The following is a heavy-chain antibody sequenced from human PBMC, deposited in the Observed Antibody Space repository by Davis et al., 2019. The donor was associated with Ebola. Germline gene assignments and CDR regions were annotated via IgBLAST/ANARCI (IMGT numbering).Heavy chain of an antibody. D-gene: IGHD5-18*01. J-gene: IGHJ4*02. CDR1: GYTFTSYG. Sequence: ASVKVSCKASGYTFTSYGISWVRQAPGQGLEWMGWMNPNSGNTGYAQKFQGRITVTRNTSISTAYMELSSLRSEDTAVYYCVRAGYSYGYGFDFWGQGTLVTVSS. CDR2: MNPNSGNT. CDR3: VRAGYSYGYGFDF. V-gene: IGHV1-8*02.